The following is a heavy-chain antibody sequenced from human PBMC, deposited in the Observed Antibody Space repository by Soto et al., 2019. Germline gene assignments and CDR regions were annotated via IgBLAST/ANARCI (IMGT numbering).Heavy chain of an antibody. D-gene: IGHD4-17*01. CDR2: TYYSGST. CDR3: ARSLTTVVTMDV. CDR1: GDSITSRSYY. V-gene: IGHV4-39*01. J-gene: IGHJ6*02. Sequence: SETLSLTCTVSGDSITSRSYYWGWIRQPPGKGLEWIGSTYYSGSTYYNPSLKSRVTISVDTSKNQFSLKLSSVTAADTAVYYCARSLTTVVTMDVWGQGTTVTVSS.